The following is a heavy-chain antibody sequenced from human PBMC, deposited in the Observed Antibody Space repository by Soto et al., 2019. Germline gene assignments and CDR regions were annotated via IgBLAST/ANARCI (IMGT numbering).Heavy chain of an antibody. CDR2: IYWDDDK. CDR1: AFSLSTGGVG. CDR3: IQSRCGGDCLQSYASYYYYGMDV. J-gene: IGHJ6*02. V-gene: IGHV2-5*02. Sequence: QITLKESGPTLVKPTQTLTLTCTFSAFSLSTGGVGVGWIRQPPGKALEWLALIYWDDDKRYSPSLRSRLTITKDTSKNXVXLXMXXMDPVDTATYYCIQSRCGGDCLQSYASYYYYGMDVWGQGTTGTVSS. D-gene: IGHD2-21*02.